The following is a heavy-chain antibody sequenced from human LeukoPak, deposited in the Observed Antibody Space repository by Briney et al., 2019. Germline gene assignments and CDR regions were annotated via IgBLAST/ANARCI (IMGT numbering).Heavy chain of an antibody. CDR2: INPNSGGT. D-gene: IGHD6-13*01. CDR3: AKNQGRLGYSSSRFDP. J-gene: IGHJ5*02. V-gene: IGHV1-2*02. CDR1: GYIFTDYY. Sequence: ASVKVSCKASGYIFTDYYIHWVRQAPGQGLEWMGWINPNSGGTNYAQKFQGRVTMTRDTSISTAYMELSRLTFDDAAVYYCAKNQGRLGYSSSRFDPWGQGTLVTVSS.